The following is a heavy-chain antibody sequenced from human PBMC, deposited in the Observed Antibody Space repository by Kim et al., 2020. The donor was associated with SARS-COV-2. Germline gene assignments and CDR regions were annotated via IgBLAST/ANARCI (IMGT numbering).Heavy chain of an antibody. J-gene: IGHJ4*02. CDR3: AKVDDY. V-gene: IGHV4-4*02. Sequence: SETLSLTCAVSGGSISSGNWWSWVRQPPGKGLEWIAEISHSGSTKYNPSLKSRVTISADTSKNQFSLRLSSVTAADTAVYYCAKVDDYWGPGTLVTVS. CDR2: ISHSGST. CDR1: GGSISSGNW.